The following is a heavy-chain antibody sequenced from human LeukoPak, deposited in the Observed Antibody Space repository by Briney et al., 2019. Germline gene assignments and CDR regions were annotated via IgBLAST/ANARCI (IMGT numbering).Heavy chain of an antibody. Sequence: TGGSLRLSCAASGFTFSSYGMHWVRQAPGKGLEWVSYISSSGSTIYYADSVKGRFTISRDNAKNSLYLQMNSLRAEDTAVYYCARKGGTQWLSLPHGAFDIWGQGTMVTVSS. D-gene: IGHD6-19*01. CDR2: ISSSGSTI. CDR3: ARKGGTQWLSLPHGAFDI. V-gene: IGHV3-48*04. CDR1: GFTFSSYG. J-gene: IGHJ3*02.